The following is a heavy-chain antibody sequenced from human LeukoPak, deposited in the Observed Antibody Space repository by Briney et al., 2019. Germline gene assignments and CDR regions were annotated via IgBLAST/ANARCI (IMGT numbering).Heavy chain of an antibody. V-gene: IGHV3-23*01. CDR2: ISGSGGST. Sequence: GGSLRLSCAASGFTFSSYAMSWVRQAPGKGLEWVSAISGSGGSTYYADSVKGRFTISRDNSKNTLYLQMNSLTAEDTAVYYCAKVGKRYQLLPNILFDYWGQGTLVTVSS. CDR1: GFTFSSYA. CDR3: AKVGKRYQLLPNILFDY. D-gene: IGHD2-2*01. J-gene: IGHJ4*02.